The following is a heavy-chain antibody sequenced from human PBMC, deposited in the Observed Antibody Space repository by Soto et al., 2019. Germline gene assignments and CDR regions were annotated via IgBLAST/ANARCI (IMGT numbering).Heavy chain of an antibody. CDR1: GGSISSYY. D-gene: IGHD2-15*01. J-gene: IGHJ5*02. V-gene: IGHV4-59*08. CDR3: ASVLGGGSCSS. CDR2: IYYSGST. Sequence: PSETLSLTCTVSGGSISSYYWSWIRQPPGKGLEWIGYIYYSGSTNYNPSLKSRDTISVDTSKNQFSLKLSSVSAADTAVYYCASVLGGGSCSSWGQGTLVTVSS.